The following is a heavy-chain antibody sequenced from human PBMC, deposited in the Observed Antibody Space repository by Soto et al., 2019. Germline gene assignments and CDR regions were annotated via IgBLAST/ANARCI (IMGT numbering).Heavy chain of an antibody. CDR1: GSSISSSGYY. J-gene: IGHJ4*02. Sequence: SETLSLTCIVSGSSISSSGYYWGWIRQPPGKGLEWIASMYYNVGTYYNPSLKSRVTISVDTSANQFSLKLSSVTAADTAVYYCARLTFRSSTPTYWGQGTLVTVSS. V-gene: IGHV4-39*01. CDR3: ARLTFRSSTPTY. CDR2: MYYNVGT. D-gene: IGHD1-26*01.